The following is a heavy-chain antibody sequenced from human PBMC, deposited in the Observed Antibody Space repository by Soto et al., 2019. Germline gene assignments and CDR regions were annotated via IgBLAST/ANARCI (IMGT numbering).Heavy chain of an antibody. CDR1: GFTFSSYA. J-gene: IGHJ4*02. V-gene: IGHV3-23*01. CDR3: AKVKSHMVRGVIDY. D-gene: IGHD3-10*01. Sequence: GGSLRLSCAASGFTFSSYAMSWVRQAPGKGLEWVSAISGSGGSTYYADSVKGRFTISRDNSKNTLYLQMNSLRAEDAAVYYCAKVKSHMVRGVIDYWGQGTLVTVSS. CDR2: ISGSGGST.